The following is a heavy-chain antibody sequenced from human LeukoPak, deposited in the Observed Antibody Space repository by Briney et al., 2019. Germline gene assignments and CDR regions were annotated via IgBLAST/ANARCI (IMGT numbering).Heavy chain of an antibody. CDR3: ARDLGRVGRGNDY. CDR1: GYTFISYG. J-gene: IGHJ4*02. CDR2: ISAYTGNT. D-gene: IGHD3-16*01. Sequence: ASVKVSCKASGYTFISYGISWVRQAPGQGLEWMGWISAYTGNTNYAQKLQGRVTMTTDTSASTAYMELRSLRFDDTAVYYCARDLGRVGRGNDYWGQGTLVTVSS. V-gene: IGHV1-18*01.